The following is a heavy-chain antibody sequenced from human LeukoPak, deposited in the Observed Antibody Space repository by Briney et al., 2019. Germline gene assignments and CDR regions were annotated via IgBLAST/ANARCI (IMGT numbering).Heavy chain of an antibody. CDR2: ITGSGGYT. CDR1: GFTSANYA. D-gene: IGHD1-26*01. J-gene: IGHJ4*02. V-gene: IGHV3-23*01. Sequence: GGSLRLSCTASGFTSANYAVSWVRQAPGKGLEWVSAITGSGGYTYYADSVKGRFTITRDDSKNTLYLQMKSLRAEDTAVYYSTKENSGKYPDYWGQGTLVTVSS. CDR3: TKENSGKYPDY.